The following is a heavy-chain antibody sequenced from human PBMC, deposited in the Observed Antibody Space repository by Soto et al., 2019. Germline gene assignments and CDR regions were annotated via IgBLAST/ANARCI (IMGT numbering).Heavy chain of an antibody. Sequence: SETLSLTCAVSGGSISSGGYSWSWIRQPPGKGLEWIGYIYHSGSTYYNPSLKSRVTISVDRSKNQFSLKLSSVTAADTAVYYCARGSYYYDSSGYDHYWGQGTLVTVS. D-gene: IGHD3-22*01. V-gene: IGHV4-30-2*01. CDR3: ARGSYYYDSSGYDHY. J-gene: IGHJ4*02. CDR1: GGSISSGGYS. CDR2: IYHSGST.